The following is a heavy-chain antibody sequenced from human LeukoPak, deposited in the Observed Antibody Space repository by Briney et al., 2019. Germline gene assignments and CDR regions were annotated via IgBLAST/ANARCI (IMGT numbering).Heavy chain of an antibody. CDR3: ARDDYVWGSYRPYYFDY. Sequence: GASVKISCKASGYTFTGYYIHWVRQAPGQGLEWMGWISAYNGNTNYAQKLQGRVTMTTDTSTSTAYMELRSLRSDDTAVYYCARDDYVWGSYRPYYFDYWGQGTLVTVSS. V-gene: IGHV1-18*01. CDR2: ISAYNGNT. J-gene: IGHJ4*02. D-gene: IGHD3-16*02. CDR1: GYTFTGYY.